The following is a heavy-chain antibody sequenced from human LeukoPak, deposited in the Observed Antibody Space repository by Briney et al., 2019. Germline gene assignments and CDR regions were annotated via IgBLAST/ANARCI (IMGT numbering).Heavy chain of an antibody. CDR1: GFXFSSYW. J-gene: IGHJ4*02. D-gene: IGHD6-19*01. Sequence: PGGSLRLSCAASGFXFSSYWIHWVRQAPGKGLVWVSGINTDGGSTSYAVSVKGRFTISRDNAKHTLYLQMDSLRAEDTAVYYCARATSGWYYFDYWGQGTLVTVSS. V-gene: IGHV3-74*01. CDR2: INTDGGST. CDR3: ARATSGWYYFDY.